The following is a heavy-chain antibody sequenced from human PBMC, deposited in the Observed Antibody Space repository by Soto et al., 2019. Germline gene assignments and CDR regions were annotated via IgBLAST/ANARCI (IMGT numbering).Heavy chain of an antibody. V-gene: IGHV1-18*01. Sequence: VASVKVSCKASGYTFTRYGISWVRQAPGQGLEWMGWISVYNGNTKYAQNFQGRVTMTTDTSTSTAYMELRSLRSDDTAVYYCARDNWQQLLIIGLDVWGQGTTVTVSS. CDR3: ARDNWQQLLIIGLDV. D-gene: IGHD6-13*01. J-gene: IGHJ6*02. CDR1: GYTFTRYG. CDR2: ISVYNGNT.